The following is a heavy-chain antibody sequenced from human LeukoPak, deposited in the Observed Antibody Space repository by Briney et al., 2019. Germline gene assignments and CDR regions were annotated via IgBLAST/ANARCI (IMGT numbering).Heavy chain of an antibody. CDR2: ISGSAVYT. CDR1: GFTFSTYG. D-gene: IGHD3-10*01. Sequence: GGSLRLSCAASGFTFSTYGMSWVRQSPGKGLEWVSAISGSAVYTYYADSVKGRFIISRDNSKNTVYLQMNRLRADDTAVYYCAKHSYYDSGISWYYFDYWGQGTLATVSS. CDR3: AKHSYYDSGISWYYFDY. V-gene: IGHV3-23*01. J-gene: IGHJ4*02.